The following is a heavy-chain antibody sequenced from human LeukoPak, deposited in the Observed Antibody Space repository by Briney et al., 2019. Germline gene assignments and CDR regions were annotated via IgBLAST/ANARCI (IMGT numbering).Heavy chain of an antibody. D-gene: IGHD1-14*01. V-gene: IGHV4-31*03. CDR3: ARERRTASFDY. CDR1: GCTISSGGYY. Sequence: SETLSLTCIVSGCTISSGGYYWSWMRQHPGTGLEWIGYIYYSGSTYYNPSLKSRVTISVDTSKNQFSLKLSSVTAADTAVYYCARERRTASFDYWGQGTLVTVSS. CDR2: IYYSGST. J-gene: IGHJ4*02.